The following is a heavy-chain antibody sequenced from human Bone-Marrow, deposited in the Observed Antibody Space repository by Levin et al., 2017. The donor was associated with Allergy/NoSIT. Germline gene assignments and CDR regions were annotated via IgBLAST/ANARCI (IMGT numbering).Heavy chain of an antibody. CDR3: ARSTDRGGIAALSVY. V-gene: IGHV3-21*01. J-gene: IGHJ4*02. Sequence: GGSLRLSCAASGFTFSSYSMNWVRQAPGKGLEWVSSISSSSSYIYYADSVKGRFTISRDNAKNSLYLQMNSLRAEDTAVYYCARSTDRGGIAALSVYWGQGTLVTVSS. CDR2: ISSSSSYI. D-gene: IGHD6-13*01. CDR1: GFTFSSYS.